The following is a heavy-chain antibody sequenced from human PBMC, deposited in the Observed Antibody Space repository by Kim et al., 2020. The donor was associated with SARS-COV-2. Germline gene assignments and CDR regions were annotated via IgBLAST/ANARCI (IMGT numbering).Heavy chain of an antibody. Sequence: GSLRLSCATSGFNFPNYGMHWVRQAPGKGLEWVAVVSYDGKYNFNADSVKGRFTISRDNSKNILYLQMSSLRPDDTAVYYCAKQSALVVAATVDSWGQGTLVIVSS. CDR3: AKQSALVVAATVDS. J-gene: IGHJ4*02. CDR1: GFNFPNYG. CDR2: VSYDGKYN. V-gene: IGHV3-30*18. D-gene: IGHD6-19*01.